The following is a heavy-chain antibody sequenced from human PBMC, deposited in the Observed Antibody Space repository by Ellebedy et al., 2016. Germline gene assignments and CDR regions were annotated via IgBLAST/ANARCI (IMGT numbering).Heavy chain of an antibody. V-gene: IGHV3-7*01. Sequence: GGSLRLSCAASGFTFSSYAMTWVRQAPGKGLEWVANIKQDGSEKYYVDSVKGRFTISRDNAKNSLYLQMNSLRAEDTAVYYCARDGITMIVVVNHFDYWGQGTLVTVSS. CDR3: ARDGITMIVVVNHFDY. CDR1: GFTFSSYA. CDR2: IKQDGSEK. J-gene: IGHJ4*02. D-gene: IGHD3-22*01.